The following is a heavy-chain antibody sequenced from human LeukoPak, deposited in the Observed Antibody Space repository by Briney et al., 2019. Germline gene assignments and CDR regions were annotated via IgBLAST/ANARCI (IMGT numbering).Heavy chain of an antibody. Sequence: QPGRSLRLSCAASGFTFSNYGMHWVRQAPAKGLEWVALIWYDGNNKYYADSVKGRFTISRDNSKNTLYLQMNSLRAEDTAVYYCARGFSYWGQGTLVTVSS. CDR2: IWYDGNNK. CDR1: GFTFSNYG. J-gene: IGHJ4*02. CDR3: ARGFSY. V-gene: IGHV3-33*01.